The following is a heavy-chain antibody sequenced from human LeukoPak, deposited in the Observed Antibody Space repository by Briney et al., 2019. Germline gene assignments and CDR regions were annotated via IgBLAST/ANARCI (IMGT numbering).Heavy chain of an antibody. V-gene: IGHV4-39*01. CDR3: ARLWDGTGV. CDR1: GGSISSSSYY. D-gene: IGHD3-10*01. J-gene: IGHJ4*02. Sequence: SETLSLTCTVSGGSISSSSYYWGWIRQPPGKGPEWIGSIYCSGSTYYNPSLKSRVTISVDTSKNQFSLKLSSVTAADTAVYYCARLWDGTGVWGQGTLVTVSS. CDR2: IYCSGST.